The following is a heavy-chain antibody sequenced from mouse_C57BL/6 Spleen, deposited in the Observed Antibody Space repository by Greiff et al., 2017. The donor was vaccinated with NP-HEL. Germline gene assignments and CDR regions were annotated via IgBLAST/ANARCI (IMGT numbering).Heavy chain of an antibody. J-gene: IGHJ4*01. D-gene: IGHD2-3*01. CDR1: GYTFTDYE. Sequence: QVQLQQSGAELVRPGASVTLSCKASGYTFTDYEMHWVKQTPVHGLEWIGAIDPETGGTAYNQKFKGKAILTADKSSSTAYMELRSLTSEDSAVYYWTRDGYYSMDYWGQGTAVTVSS. CDR2: IDPETGGT. CDR3: TRDGYYSMDY. V-gene: IGHV1-15*01.